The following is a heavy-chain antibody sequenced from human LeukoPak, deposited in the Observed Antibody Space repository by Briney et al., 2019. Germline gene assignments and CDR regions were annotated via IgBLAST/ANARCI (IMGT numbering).Heavy chain of an antibody. CDR2: IKQDGSEK. J-gene: IGHJ4*02. CDR3: ARETGYYDFWSGYYIAHYFDY. D-gene: IGHD3-3*01. Sequence: PGGSLRLSCAASGFTFSSYWMSWVRQAPGKGLEWVANIKQDGSEKYYVDPVKGRFTISRDNAKNSLYLQMNSLRAEDTAVYYCARETGYYDFWSGYYIAHYFDYWGQGTLVTVSS. CDR1: GFTFSSYW. V-gene: IGHV3-7*01.